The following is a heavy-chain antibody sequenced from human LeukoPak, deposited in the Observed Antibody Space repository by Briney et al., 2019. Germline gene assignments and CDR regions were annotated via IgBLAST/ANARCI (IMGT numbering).Heavy chain of an antibody. CDR3: ARELLMVYAVYYGMDV. CDR1: GYTFTGYY. D-gene: IGHD2-8*01. J-gene: IGHJ6*02. V-gene: IGHV1-2*02. Sequence: GASVKVSCKASGYTFTGYYMHWVRQAPGQGLEWMGWINPNSGGTNYAQKFQGRVTMTRDTSISTAYMELSRLRSDDTAVYYCARELLMVYAVYYGMDVWGQGTTVTVSS. CDR2: INPNSGGT.